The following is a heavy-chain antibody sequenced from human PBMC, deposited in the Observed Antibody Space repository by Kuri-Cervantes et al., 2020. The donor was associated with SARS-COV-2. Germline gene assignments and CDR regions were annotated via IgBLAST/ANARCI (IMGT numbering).Heavy chain of an antibody. V-gene: IGHV3-23*01. CDR2: ISGSGGST. J-gene: IGHJ4*02. D-gene: IGHD2-21*01. Sequence: GESLKISCAASGFTFSSYAMSWVRQAPGKGLEWVSAISGSGGSTYYADSVKGRFTISRDNSKNTLYLHMKSLRSEDTAMYYCAKDRVGVQDFWGQGTLVTVSS. CDR3: AKDRVGVQDF. CDR1: GFTFSSYA.